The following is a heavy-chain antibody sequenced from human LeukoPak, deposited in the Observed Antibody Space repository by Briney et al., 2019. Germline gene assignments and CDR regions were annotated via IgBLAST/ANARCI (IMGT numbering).Heavy chain of an antibody. J-gene: IGHJ4*02. V-gene: IGHV4-4*02. Sequence: SETLSLTCAVSGGSISSSNWWSWVRQPPGKGLEWIGEIYHSGSTNYNPSLKSRVTISVDKSKNQFSLKLSSVTAADTAVYYCARAHYIEAAGNFDHWGQGTLVTVSS. CDR3: ARAHYIEAAGNFDH. D-gene: IGHD6-13*01. CDR1: GGSISSSNW. CDR2: IYHSGST.